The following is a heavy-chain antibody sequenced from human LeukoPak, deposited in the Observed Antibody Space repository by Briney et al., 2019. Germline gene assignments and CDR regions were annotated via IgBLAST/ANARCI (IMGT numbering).Heavy chain of an antibody. CDR2: IKHDGIST. V-gene: IGHV3-74*01. J-gene: IGHJ6*02. CDR1: GFTFSPYW. CDR3: ARDVSYGMDV. Sequence: GSLRLSCAASGFTFSPYWMRWVRQAPGEGLVWVSRIKHDGISTDYADSVKGRFTISRDNTKNTLYLQMNSLRADDTAVYYCARDVSYGMDVWGRGTTVTVSS. D-gene: IGHD5/OR15-5a*01.